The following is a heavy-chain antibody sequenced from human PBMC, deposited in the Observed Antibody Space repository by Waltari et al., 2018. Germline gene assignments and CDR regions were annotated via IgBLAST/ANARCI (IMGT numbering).Heavy chain of an antibody. Sequence: QVQLVESGGGVVQPGRSLRLSCAASGFTFSSYGMHWVRQVPGKGLEWVAVIWYDGSNKYYADSVKGRFTISRDNSKNTLFLQMNSLRAEDTAVYYCARWDYDSSGYSYYFDYWGQGTLVTVSS. D-gene: IGHD3-22*01. CDR3: ARWDYDSSGYSYYFDY. CDR2: IWYDGSNK. CDR1: GFTFSSYG. V-gene: IGHV3-33*01. J-gene: IGHJ4*02.